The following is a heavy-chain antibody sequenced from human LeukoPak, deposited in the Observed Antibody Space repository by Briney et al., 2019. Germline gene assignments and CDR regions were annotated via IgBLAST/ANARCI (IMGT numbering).Heavy chain of an antibody. Sequence: SQTLSLTCAISGDSVSSNSAAWNWIRQSPSRGLEWLGRTYYTSKWSNDYAVSVKSRITINPDTSKSQFSLQLNSITPEDTAVYYCARGWEYSSGWFTFDPWGQGTLVTVSS. V-gene: IGHV6-1*01. CDR1: GDSVSSNSAA. CDR3: ARGWEYSSGWFTFDP. J-gene: IGHJ5*02. CDR2: TYYTSKWSN. D-gene: IGHD6-19*01.